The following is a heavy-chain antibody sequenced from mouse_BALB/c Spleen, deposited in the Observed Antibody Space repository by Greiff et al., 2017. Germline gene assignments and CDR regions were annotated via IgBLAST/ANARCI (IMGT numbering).Heavy chain of an antibody. CDR3: ARGDGGIDY. CDR2: ISSGGNT. CDR1: GFTFSSYA. J-gene: IGHJ2*01. Sequence: EVHLVESGGGLVKPGGSLKLSCAASGFTFSSYAMSWVRQTPEKRLEWVASISSGGNTYYPDSVKGRFTISRDDARNILYLQMSSLRSEDTAMYYCARGDGGIDYWGQGTTLTVSS. V-gene: IGHV5-6-5*01.